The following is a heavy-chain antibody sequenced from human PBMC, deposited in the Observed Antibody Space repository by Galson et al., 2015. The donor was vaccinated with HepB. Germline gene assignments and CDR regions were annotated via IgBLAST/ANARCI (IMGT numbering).Heavy chain of an antibody. Sequence: SLRLSCAASGFTFSSYWMSWVRQAPGKGLEWVANIKQDGSEKYYVDSVKGRFTISRDNAKNSLYLQMNSLRAEDTAVYYCARSRRYYGSGSYGRFDYWGQGTLVTVSS. CDR3: ARSRRYYGSGSYGRFDY. CDR1: GFTFSSYW. J-gene: IGHJ4*02. V-gene: IGHV3-7*03. CDR2: IKQDGSEK. D-gene: IGHD3-10*01.